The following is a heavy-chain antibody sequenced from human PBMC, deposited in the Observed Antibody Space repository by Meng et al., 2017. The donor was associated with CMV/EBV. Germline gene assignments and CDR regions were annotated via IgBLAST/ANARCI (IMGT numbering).Heavy chain of an antibody. CDR3: AKISGRTVSPYCSSTSCYTGRGYFDY. CDR2: IYSGGTS. Sequence: GGSLRLSCVVSGLTVSSTYMSWVRQAPGKGLEWVSVIYSGGTSYHADSVKGRFTISRDNSKNTVFLQMNSLRAEDTAVYYCAKISGRTVSPYCSSTSCYTGRGYFDYWGQGTLVTVSS. CDR1: GLTVSSTY. V-gene: IGHV3-53*01. J-gene: IGHJ4*02. D-gene: IGHD2-2*02.